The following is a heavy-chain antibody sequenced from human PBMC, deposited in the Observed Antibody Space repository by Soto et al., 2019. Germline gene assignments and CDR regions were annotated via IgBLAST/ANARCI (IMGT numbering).Heavy chain of an antibody. CDR2: ISGGGNDA. V-gene: IGHV3-23*01. Sequence: EAQLLESGGGLVQPGGSLVLSCAASGFTFSSYAMSWVRQAPGKGLEWVSSISGGGNDAFYAVSVKGRFTISRDNSRTTLYLQMSSLRADDTAIYSCARSLFLASTATEPCDYWGQGALVTVSS. CDR1: GFTFSSYA. J-gene: IGHJ4*02. CDR3: ARSLFLASTATEPCDY. D-gene: IGHD3-3*02.